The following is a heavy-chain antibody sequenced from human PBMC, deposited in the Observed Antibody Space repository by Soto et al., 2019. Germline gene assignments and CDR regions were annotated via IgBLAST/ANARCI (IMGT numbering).Heavy chain of an antibody. Sequence: PGGSLRLSCAASVFTFSSYWMSWVRQAPGKGLEWVANIKQDGSEKYYVDSVKGRFTISRDNAKNSLYLQMNSLRAEDTAVYYCAGGRRALYYYDSSGYWAPGYWGQGTLVTVSS. CDR3: AGGRRALYYYDSSGYWAPGY. V-gene: IGHV3-7*04. CDR2: IKQDGSEK. CDR1: VFTFSSYW. D-gene: IGHD3-22*01. J-gene: IGHJ4*02.